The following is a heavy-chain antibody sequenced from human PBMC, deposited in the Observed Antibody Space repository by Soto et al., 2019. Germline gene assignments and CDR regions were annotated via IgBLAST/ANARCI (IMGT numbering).Heavy chain of an antibody. Sequence: QVQLVQSGAEVKKPGASVKVSCKASGYTFTSYDINWVRQATGQGLEWMGWIKPNSGNTGYAPKFQLRATMTRNTSIITAYMELSSLRSEDTAVYSCASPLYGDNVDYWAQGTLVTVSS. CDR1: GYTFTSYD. CDR2: IKPNSGNT. CDR3: ASPLYGDNVDY. J-gene: IGHJ4*02. V-gene: IGHV1-8*01. D-gene: IGHD4-17*01.